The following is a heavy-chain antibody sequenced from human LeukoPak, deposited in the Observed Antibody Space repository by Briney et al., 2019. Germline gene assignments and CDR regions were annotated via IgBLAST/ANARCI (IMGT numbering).Heavy chain of an antibody. V-gene: IGHV3-23*01. Sequence: QPGGSLRLSCAASGFTLSSYAMSWVRQAPGKGLEWVSVISGSGGSTDYADSVKGRFTISRDNSKNTLYLQVNSLRAEDTAVYYCAKDRGNSWYFGYWGQGTLVTVSS. CDR2: ISGSGGST. CDR1: GFTLSSYA. J-gene: IGHJ4*02. CDR3: AKDRGNSWYFGY. D-gene: IGHD6-13*01.